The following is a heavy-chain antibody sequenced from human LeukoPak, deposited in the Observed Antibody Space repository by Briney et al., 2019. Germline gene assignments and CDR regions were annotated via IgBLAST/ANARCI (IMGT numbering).Heavy chain of an antibody. D-gene: IGHD2-15*01. Sequence: SETLSLTCTVSGGSINGYYWSWIRQPPGKGLEWLGYIYYSGSTNYSPSLKSRVTISVDTSKDPFSLKLSSVTAADTGLFFCVRELFQDSSDDDNWFDPWGQGNL. CDR1: GGSINGYY. V-gene: IGHV4-59*01. CDR3: VRELFQDSSDDDNWFDP. J-gene: IGHJ5*01. CDR2: IYYSGST.